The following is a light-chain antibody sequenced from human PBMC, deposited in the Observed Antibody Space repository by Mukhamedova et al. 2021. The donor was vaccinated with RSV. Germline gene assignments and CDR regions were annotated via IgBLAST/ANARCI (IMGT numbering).Light chain of an antibody. CDR3: QQYGNWPPT. CDR2: GAS. V-gene: IGKV3-15*01. Sequence: GGRATLSCRASQSVTSNYLAWYQQKPGQAPRLLIYGASTRATGVPERFSGSGSGTEFTLTISSLQSEDFAVYHCQQYGNWPPTFG. CDR1: QSVTSN. J-gene: IGKJ5*01.